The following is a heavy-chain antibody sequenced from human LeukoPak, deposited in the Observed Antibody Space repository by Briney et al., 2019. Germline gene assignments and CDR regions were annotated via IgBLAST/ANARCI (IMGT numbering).Heavy chain of an antibody. CDR2: INPSGTT. V-gene: IGHV1-46*01. CDR3: ARGGYNPHFDY. CDR1: GYTFSSYC. D-gene: IGHD5-24*01. J-gene: IGHJ4*02. Sequence: ASVKVSCKASGYTFSSYCMYWVRQAPGQGLEWMGIINPSGTTGYAQKFQGRVTMTGDTSTSTVYMELSSLRSEDTAMYYCARGGYNPHFDYWGQGTLVTVSS.